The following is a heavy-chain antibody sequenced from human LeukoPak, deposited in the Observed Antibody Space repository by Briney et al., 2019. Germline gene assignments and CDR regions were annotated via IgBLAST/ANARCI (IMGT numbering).Heavy chain of an antibody. CDR1: GFTFSSYW. D-gene: IGHD4-23*01. V-gene: IGHV3-7*01. Sequence: GGSLRLSCAASGFTFSSYWMTWVRQAPGKGLEWVANIKQGGSEKYYVDSVKGRFTISRDNAKNSLYLQMNSLRAEDTAVYYCAAHVGNAGDFGYWGQGTLVAVSS. CDR3: AAHVGNAGDFGY. J-gene: IGHJ4*02. CDR2: IKQGGSEK.